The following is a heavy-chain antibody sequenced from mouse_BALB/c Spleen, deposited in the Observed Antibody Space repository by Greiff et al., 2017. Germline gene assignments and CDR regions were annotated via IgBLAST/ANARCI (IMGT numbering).Heavy chain of an antibody. V-gene: IGHV10-1*02. J-gene: IGHJ2*01. CDR1: GFTFNTYA. CDR2: IRSKSNNYAT. D-gene: IGHD1-2*01. CDR3: VRDVYYGYERYYDY. Sequence: DVKLVESGGGLVQPKGSLKLSCAASGFTFNTYAMNWVRQAPGKGLEWVARIRSKSNNYATYYADSVKDRFTISRDDSQSMLYLQMNNLKTEDTAMYYCVRDVYYGYERYYDYRGQGTTRTVSS.